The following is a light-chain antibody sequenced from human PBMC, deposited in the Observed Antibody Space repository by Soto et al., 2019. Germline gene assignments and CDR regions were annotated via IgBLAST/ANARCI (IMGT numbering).Light chain of an antibody. J-gene: IGKJ1*01. CDR2: GAS. CDR3: QQYNNWPPWT. CDR1: QSVGSN. Sequence: ETVMTQSPATLSVSPGERATLSCRASQSVGSNLACYQQKPVQAPRLLIYGASTRATGIPARFSGSGSGTEFTLTITSLQSEDFAVYYCQQYNNWPPWTFGQGTKVDIK. V-gene: IGKV3-15*01.